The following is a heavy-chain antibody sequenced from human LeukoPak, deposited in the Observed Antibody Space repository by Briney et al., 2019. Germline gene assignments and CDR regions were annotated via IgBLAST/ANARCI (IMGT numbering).Heavy chain of an antibody. Sequence: GGSLRPSCAASGFTFSSYAMSWVRQAPGKGLEWVSAISGSGGSTYYADSVKGRFTISRDNSKNTLYLQMNSLRAEDTAVYYCAKALGELLRFKYYFDYWGQGTLVTVSS. D-gene: IGHD1-26*01. J-gene: IGHJ4*02. CDR1: GFTFSSYA. CDR3: AKALGELLRFKYYFDY. CDR2: ISGSGGST. V-gene: IGHV3-23*01.